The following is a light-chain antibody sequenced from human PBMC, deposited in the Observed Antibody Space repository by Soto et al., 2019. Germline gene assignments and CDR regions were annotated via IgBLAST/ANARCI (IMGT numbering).Light chain of an antibody. J-gene: IGKJ5*01. CDR1: QSISDT. Sequence: EIVMTQSPATLSVSPGGRATLSCRASQSISDTLAWYQQKPGQAPRLLIYSASRGATGFPARFSGSGSGTDFTLTISSLQSEDFAVYYCQQHNNWPPITFGQGTRLEIK. V-gene: IGKV3-15*01. CDR2: SAS. CDR3: QQHNNWPPIT.